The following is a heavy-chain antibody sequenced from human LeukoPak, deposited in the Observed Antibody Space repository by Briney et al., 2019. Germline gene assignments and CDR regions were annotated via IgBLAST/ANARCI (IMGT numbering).Heavy chain of an antibody. CDR3: ARSPDDSSGYYPYYYYYYMDV. D-gene: IGHD3-22*01. J-gene: IGHJ6*03. CDR1: GYTFTGYC. Sequence: ASVKVSCRASGYTFTGYCMHWVRQAPGQGLEWMGWINPNSGGTNYAQKFQGRVTMTRDTSISTAYMELSRLRSDDTAVYYCARSPDDSSGYYPYYYYYYMDVWGKGTTVTVSS. CDR2: INPNSGGT. V-gene: IGHV1-2*02.